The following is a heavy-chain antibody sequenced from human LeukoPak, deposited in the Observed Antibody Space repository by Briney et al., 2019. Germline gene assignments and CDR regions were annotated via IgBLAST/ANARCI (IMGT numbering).Heavy chain of an antibody. D-gene: IGHD2-21*02. CDR2: INSDGSST. Sequence: GGSLRLSCAASGFTFSSYWMHWVRQAPGKGLVWVSRINSDGSSTSYADSVKGRFTISRDNAKNTLYLQMNRLRADDTAVYYCAKDDRYGDCYNWGQGTLVTVSS. CDR1: GFTFSSYW. V-gene: IGHV3-74*01. CDR3: AKDDRYGDCYN. J-gene: IGHJ4*02.